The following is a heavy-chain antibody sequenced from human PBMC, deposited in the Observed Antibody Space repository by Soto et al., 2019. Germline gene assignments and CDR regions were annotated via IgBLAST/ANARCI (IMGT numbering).Heavy chain of an antibody. Sequence: GGSLRLSCAPSGFTFSSYAMNWVRQAPGKGLEWVSAITGSGGRQWYADSVKGRFTISRDNSKNTLYLQMNSLRAEDTALYFCATYYGDYAGGEFFQHWGQGTLVTVSS. CDR2: ITGSGGRQ. D-gene: IGHD4-17*01. V-gene: IGHV3-23*01. CDR1: GFTFSSYA. J-gene: IGHJ1*01. CDR3: ATYYGDYAGGEFFQH.